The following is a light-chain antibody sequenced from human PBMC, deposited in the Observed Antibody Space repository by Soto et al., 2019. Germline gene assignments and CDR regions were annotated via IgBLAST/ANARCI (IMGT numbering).Light chain of an antibody. CDR3: QHYNNYLWS. CDR1: QTISSW. Sequence: DIQMTQSPSTLSGSVGDRVTITCRASQTISSWLAWYQQKPGKAPKLLIYKASTLKSGVPSRFSGSGSGTEFTLTITGLQPDDFASYFCQHYNNYLWSFGQGTRWISN. V-gene: IGKV1-5*03. CDR2: KAS. J-gene: IGKJ1*01.